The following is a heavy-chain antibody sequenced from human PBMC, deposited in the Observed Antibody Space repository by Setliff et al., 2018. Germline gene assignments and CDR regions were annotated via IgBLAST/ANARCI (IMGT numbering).Heavy chain of an antibody. CDR2: ISQDGREK. CDR1: AFGFSSYW. J-gene: IGHJ4*02. V-gene: IGHV3-7*01. Sequence: GGSLRLSCAASAFGFSSYWMSWVRQAPGKGPEWLAQISQDGREKYYVDSVKGRFTISRDNAKNSLYLQMNSLRAADTAVYYCARVHPATIFEVVIFDYWGQGTLVTVSS. D-gene: IGHD3-3*01. CDR3: ARVHPATIFEVVIFDY.